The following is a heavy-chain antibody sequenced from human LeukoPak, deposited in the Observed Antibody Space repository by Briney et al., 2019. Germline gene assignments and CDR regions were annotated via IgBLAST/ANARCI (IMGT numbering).Heavy chain of an antibody. V-gene: IGHV1-46*01. Sequence: GASVKVSCKASGYTFTSYYMQWVRQAPGQGLEWVGIINPSGGSTSYAQNFQGRVTMTRDTSTNTVYMELSSLRSEDTAVYYYARGRGHFDYWGQGTLVTVSS. CDR2: INPSGGST. CDR3: ARGRGHFDY. CDR1: GYTFTSYY. J-gene: IGHJ4*02.